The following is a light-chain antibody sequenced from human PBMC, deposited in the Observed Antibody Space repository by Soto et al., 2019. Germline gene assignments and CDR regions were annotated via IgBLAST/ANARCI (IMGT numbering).Light chain of an antibody. Sequence: QSALTQPASVSGSPGQSITISCTGSSRDVGGYNYVSWYQQHPGKAPKLIIYDVTNRPSGVSNRFSGSTYGNTASLTISGRQAEDEDDYYCSSYTSITTFVVFGGGTQLTVL. CDR3: SSYTSITTFVV. V-gene: IGLV2-14*01. CDR2: DVT. CDR1: SRDVGGYNY. J-gene: IGLJ2*01.